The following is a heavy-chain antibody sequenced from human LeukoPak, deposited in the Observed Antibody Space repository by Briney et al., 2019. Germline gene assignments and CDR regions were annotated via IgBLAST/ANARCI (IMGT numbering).Heavy chain of an antibody. CDR2: ISSSSSTI. Sequence: GGSLRLSCAASGFTFSTYSMNRVRQAPGKGLEWVSYISSSSSTIYFADSVKGRITISRDNVKNLVYLQMNRLRAEDTAVYYCAREEYSSSSRGFDYWGQGTLVTVSS. J-gene: IGHJ4*02. V-gene: IGHV3-48*01. D-gene: IGHD6-6*01. CDR1: GFTFSTYS. CDR3: AREEYSSSSRGFDY.